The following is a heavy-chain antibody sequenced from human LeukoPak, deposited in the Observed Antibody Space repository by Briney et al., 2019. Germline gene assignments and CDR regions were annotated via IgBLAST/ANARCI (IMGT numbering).Heavy chain of an antibody. Sequence: GGSLRLSCAASGFTFSSYSMNWVRQAPGKGLEWVSSISSSSSYIYYADSVKGRFTISRDNAKNSLYLQMNSLRAEDTAVYYCARDYGYSGFGYSLGYWGQGTLVTVSS. J-gene: IGHJ4*02. CDR1: GFTFSSYS. CDR3: ARDYGYSGFGYSLGY. D-gene: IGHD5-12*01. CDR2: ISSSSSYI. V-gene: IGHV3-21*01.